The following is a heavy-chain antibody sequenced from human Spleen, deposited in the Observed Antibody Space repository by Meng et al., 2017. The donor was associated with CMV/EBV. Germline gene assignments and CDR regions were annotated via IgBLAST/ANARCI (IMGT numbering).Heavy chain of an antibody. CDR1: GFTFSSYV. V-gene: IGHV3-23*01. D-gene: IGHD6-19*01. CDR3: TTDSAPALEYSSGWYDWYWLRASPYYYYGMDV. CDR2: ISGSDGST. Sequence: GESLKISCAASGFTFSSYVMSWVRQAPGKGLEWVSGISGSDGSTYYADSVKGRFTISRDNSKNTLYLQMNSLKTEDTAVYYCTTDSAPALEYSSGWYDWYWLRASPYYYYGMDVWGQGTTVTVSS. J-gene: IGHJ6*02.